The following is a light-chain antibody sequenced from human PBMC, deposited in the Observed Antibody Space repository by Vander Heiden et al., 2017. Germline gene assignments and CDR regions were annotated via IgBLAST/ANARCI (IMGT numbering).Light chain of an antibody. CDR2: MNN. J-gene: IGLJ3*02. CDR1: SSNIGSNY. Sequence: QSVLTQPPSASGTPGQRVTISCSGRSSNIGSNYVYWYQQLPGTAPKLRSYMNNQRPSGVPDRFSGSKSGTSASLAISGLRSEDEADYYCAASDDSLSGWVFGGGTKLTVL. V-gene: IGLV1-47*01. CDR3: AASDDSLSGWV.